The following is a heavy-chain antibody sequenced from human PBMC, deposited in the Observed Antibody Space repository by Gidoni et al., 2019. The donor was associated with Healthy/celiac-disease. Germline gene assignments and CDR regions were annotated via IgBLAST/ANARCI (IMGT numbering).Heavy chain of an antibody. CDR2: INPNSGGT. J-gene: IGHJ4*02. D-gene: IGHD2-15*01. V-gene: IGHV1-2*02. Sequence: QVQLVQSGAEVKKPGASVKVSCKASGHTFTVYYMHWVRQAPGQGLEWMGWINPNSGGTNYAQKFQGRVTMTRDTSISTAYMELSRLRSDDTAVYYCARVGCSGGSCYSVVDYWGQGTLVTVSS. CDR3: ARVGCSGGSCYSVVDY. CDR1: GHTFTVYY.